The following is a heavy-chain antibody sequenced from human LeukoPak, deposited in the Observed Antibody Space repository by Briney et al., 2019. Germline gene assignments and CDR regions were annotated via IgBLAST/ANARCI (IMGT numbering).Heavy chain of an antibody. CDR2: ISERGGST. J-gene: IGHJ4*02. CDR1: GITLSNYG. CDR3: ARDRSARRVDY. Sequence: PGGSLRLSCVVSGITLSNYGMSWVRQAPGKGLEWVSGISERGGSTNYADSVKGRFIVSRDNSKNNLFLEINNVRDEDTAIYYCARDRSARRVDYWGQGTLVTVSS. V-gene: IGHV3-23*01.